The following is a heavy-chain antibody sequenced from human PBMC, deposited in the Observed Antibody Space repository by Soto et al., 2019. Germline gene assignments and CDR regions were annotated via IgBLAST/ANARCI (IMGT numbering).Heavy chain of an antibody. Sequence: QVQLQESGPGLVKASQTLSLTCAVSGGTVSSGGYYWNWIRQHPGKGLEWIGYIYYSGTASYNPSLKSRVSISVDTSKNLFSLKLNSVTAADTAVYYCARRRVIASRPGYYYGLDVWGQGTTVTVSS. CDR2: IYYSGTA. J-gene: IGHJ6*02. V-gene: IGHV4-31*11. CDR3: ARRRVIASRPGYYYGLDV. D-gene: IGHD6-6*01. CDR1: GGTVSSGGYY.